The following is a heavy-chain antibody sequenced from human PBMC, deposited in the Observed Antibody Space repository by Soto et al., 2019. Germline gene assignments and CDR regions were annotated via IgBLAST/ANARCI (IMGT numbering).Heavy chain of an antibody. D-gene: IGHD2-2*01. Sequence: GESLKISCKGSGYSFTSYWIGWVRQMPGKGLEWMGIIYPGDSDTRYSPSFQGQVTISADKSISAAYLQWSSLKASDTAMYYCARQKCSSTSCRTHFYYYYYGMDVWGQGTTVTVSS. CDR2: IYPGDSDT. J-gene: IGHJ6*02. V-gene: IGHV5-51*01. CDR3: ARQKCSSTSCRTHFYYYYYGMDV. CDR1: GYSFTSYW.